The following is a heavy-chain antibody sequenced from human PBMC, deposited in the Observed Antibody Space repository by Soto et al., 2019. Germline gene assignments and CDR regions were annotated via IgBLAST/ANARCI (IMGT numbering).Heavy chain of an antibody. CDR1: GFPFSSYG. Sequence: GGSLRLSCAASGFPFSSYGMHWVRQATGKGLEWVAVISYDGSNKYYADSVKGRFTISRDNSKNTLYLQMNSLRAEDTAVYYCAKDYIGVRFSGSYYGYFDYWGQGTLVTVSS. J-gene: IGHJ4*02. CDR3: AKDYIGVRFSGSYYGYFDY. V-gene: IGHV3-30*18. CDR2: ISYDGSNK. D-gene: IGHD1-26*01.